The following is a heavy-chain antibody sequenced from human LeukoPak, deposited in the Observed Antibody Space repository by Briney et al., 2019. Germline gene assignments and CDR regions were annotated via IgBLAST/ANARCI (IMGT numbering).Heavy chain of an antibody. Sequence: SLRPSRAVSGFIFSRYTTEGLGQAPGKGLEWVAVISYDGNNKYYADSVKGRFTIYRDNSRNTQYLQMNSLRAEDTAVYYCAKDKDRIPPNHWFHLGGRGTLVSVSS. CDR1: GFIFSRYT. D-gene: IGHD1-14*01. CDR2: ISYDGNNK. J-gene: IGHJ5*02. CDR3: AKDKDRIPPNHWFHL. V-gene: IGHV3-30*18.